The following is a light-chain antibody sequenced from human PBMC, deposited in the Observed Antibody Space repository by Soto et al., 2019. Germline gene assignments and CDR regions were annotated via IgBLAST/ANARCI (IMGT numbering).Light chain of an antibody. J-gene: IGLJ1*01. V-gene: IGLV2-11*01. Sequence: QSALTQPRSVSGSPGQSVTISCTGTSSDVVGYNYVSWYQQHPGKAPKLMIYDVSKRPSGVPDRFSGSKSGKTASLIISGLQAEDEADYYCCSYAGRYTYVFXTGTKVTVL. CDR2: DVS. CDR3: CSYAGRYTYV. CDR1: SSDVVGYNY.